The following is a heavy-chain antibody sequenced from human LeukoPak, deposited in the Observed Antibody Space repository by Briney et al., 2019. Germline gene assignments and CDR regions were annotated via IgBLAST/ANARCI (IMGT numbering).Heavy chain of an antibody. Sequence: ASVKVSCKASGYTFTPFYMHSVRQAPGQRLNWRGWINPNIGGTNYTQKFQGRVTMTRDTSINTAYMELSGLKYDDTAVYYCAGGSTIFGVATFDPWGQGTLVTVSS. D-gene: IGHD3-3*01. J-gene: IGHJ5*02. CDR1: GYTFTPFY. CDR3: AGGSTIFGVATFDP. V-gene: IGHV1-2*02. CDR2: INPNIGGT.